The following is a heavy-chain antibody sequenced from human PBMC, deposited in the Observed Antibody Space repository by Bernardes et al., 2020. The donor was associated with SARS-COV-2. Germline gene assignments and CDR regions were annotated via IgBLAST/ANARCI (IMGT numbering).Heavy chain of an antibody. CDR1: GYSFTTYL. J-gene: IGHJ6*02. CDR3: ARVSHSLWQQLPPFDYYYGMDV. CDR2: INPNSGGT. Sequence: ASVKVSCKASGYSFTTYLINWVRQAPGQGLEWMGWINPNSGGTNYAQKFQGRVTMTRDTSISTAYMELSRLRSDDTAVYYCARVSHSLWQQLPPFDYYYGMDVWSQGTTVTVAS. V-gene: IGHV1-2*02. D-gene: IGHD6-13*01.